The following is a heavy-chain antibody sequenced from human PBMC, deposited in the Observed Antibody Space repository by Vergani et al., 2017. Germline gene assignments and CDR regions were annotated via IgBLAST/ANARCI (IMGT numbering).Heavy chain of an antibody. CDR1: GDSVSSNSAA. CDR3: ASGSGIYYSFDY. Sequence: QVQLQQSGPGLVKPSQTLSLTCAISGDSVSSNSAAWNWIRQSPSRGLEWLVRTYYRSKWYNDYAVSVKSRITSNPDTSKNQFSLQLKAGTPEDTAVYYCASGSGIYYSFDYWGQGTLVTVSS. CDR2: TYYRSKWYN. V-gene: IGHV6-1*01. J-gene: IGHJ4*02. D-gene: IGHD1-26*01.